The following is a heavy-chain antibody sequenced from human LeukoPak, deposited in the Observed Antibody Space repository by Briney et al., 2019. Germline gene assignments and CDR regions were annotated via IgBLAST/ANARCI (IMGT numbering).Heavy chain of an antibody. D-gene: IGHD6-19*01. V-gene: IGHV1-69*04. CDR1: GGTFSSYA. J-gene: IGHJ5*02. CDR2: IIPILGIA. Sequence: SVKVSCKASGGTFSSYAISWVRQAPGQGLEWMGRIIPILGIANYAQKFQGRVTITADKSTSTAYMELSSLRSEDTAVYYCARDNALFGSSGKNWFDPWGQGTLVTVSS. CDR3: ARDNALFGSSGKNWFDP.